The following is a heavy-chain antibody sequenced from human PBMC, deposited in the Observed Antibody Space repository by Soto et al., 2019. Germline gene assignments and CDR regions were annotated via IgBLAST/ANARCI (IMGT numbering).Heavy chain of an antibody. J-gene: IGHJ4*02. CDR3: AKDSAPHGLRYFDWFSGAFDY. D-gene: IGHD3-9*01. CDR1: GFTFSSYG. CDR2: ISYDGSNK. V-gene: IGHV3-30*18. Sequence: GGSLRLSCAASGFTFSSYGMHWVRQAPGKGLEWVAVISYDGSNKYYADSVKGRFTISRDNSKNTLYLQMNSLRAEDTAVYYCAKDSAPHGLRYFDWFSGAFDYWGQGTLVTVSS.